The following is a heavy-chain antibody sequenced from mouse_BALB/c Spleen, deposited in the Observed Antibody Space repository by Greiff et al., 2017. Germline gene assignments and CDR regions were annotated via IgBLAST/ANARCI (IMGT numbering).Heavy chain of an antibody. CDR2: INSNGGST. J-gene: IGHJ2*01. V-gene: IGHV5-6-3*01. CDR3: ARDHSYFDY. CDR1: GFTFSSYG. Sequence: EVKVVESGGGLVQPGGSLKLSCAASGFTFSSYGMSWVRQTPDKRLELVATINSNGGSTYYPDSVKGRFTISRDNAKNTLYLQMSSLKSEDTAMYYCARDHSYFDYWGQGTTLTVSS.